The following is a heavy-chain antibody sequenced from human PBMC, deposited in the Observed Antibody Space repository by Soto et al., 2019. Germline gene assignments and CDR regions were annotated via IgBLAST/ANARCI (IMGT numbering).Heavy chain of an antibody. J-gene: IGHJ4*02. V-gene: IGHV1-8*01. CDR2: MNPNSGNT. Sequence: QVQLVQSGAEVKKPGASVKVSCKASGYTFTSYDINWVRQATGQGLEWMGWMNPNSGNTGYAQKFQGRVTMTRNTSISTAYMELSSLRSEDTAVYYCARVVSRHIVVVVAATPGDYWGQGTLVTVSS. CDR1: GYTFTSYD. D-gene: IGHD2-15*01. CDR3: ARVVSRHIVVVVAATPGDY.